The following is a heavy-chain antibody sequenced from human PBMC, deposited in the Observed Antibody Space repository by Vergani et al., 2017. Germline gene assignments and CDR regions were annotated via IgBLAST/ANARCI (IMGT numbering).Heavy chain of an antibody. J-gene: IGHJ4*02. CDR1: GGSISSYY. D-gene: IGHD5-18*01. CDR2: IYYSGST. V-gene: IGHV4-59*01. CDR3: SREDTTAMGFYYFDY. Sequence: QVQLQESGPGLVKPSETLSLTCTVSGGSISSYYWSWIRQPPGQGLEWIGYIYYSGSTNYNPSLKRRVTISVDTSKNQFSLKLSSVTAADTAVYYCSREDTTAMGFYYFDYWGQGTLVTVSS.